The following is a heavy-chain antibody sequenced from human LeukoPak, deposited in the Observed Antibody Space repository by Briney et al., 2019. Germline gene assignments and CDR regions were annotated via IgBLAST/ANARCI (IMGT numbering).Heavy chain of an antibody. CDR1: GFTFSDYY. CDR3: ARSRGATH. Sequence: GGSLRLSCAASGFTFSDYYMSWIRQAPGEGLEWGSYIGGSSGYTDYAGSVKGRFTISRDNAKNSLYLEMTSLKPEDTAVYYCARSRGATHWGQGTLVTVSS. V-gene: IGHV3-11*03. D-gene: IGHD3-16*01. CDR2: IGGSSGYT. J-gene: IGHJ4*02.